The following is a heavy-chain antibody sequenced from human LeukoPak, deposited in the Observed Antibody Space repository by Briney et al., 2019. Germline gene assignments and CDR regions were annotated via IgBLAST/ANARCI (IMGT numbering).Heavy chain of an antibody. D-gene: IGHD2-21*02. J-gene: IGHJ3*02. Sequence: SVKVSCKASGYTFTSYGISWVRQAPGQGLEWMGGIIPIFGTANYAQKFQGRVTITADKSTSTAYMELSSLRSEDTAVYYCARLAVTPPNDAFDIWGQGTMVTVSS. CDR2: IIPIFGTA. CDR1: GYTFTSYG. CDR3: ARLAVTPPNDAFDI. V-gene: IGHV1-69*06.